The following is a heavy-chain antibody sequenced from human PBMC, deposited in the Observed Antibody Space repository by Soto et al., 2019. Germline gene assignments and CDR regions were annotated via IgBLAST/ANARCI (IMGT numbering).Heavy chain of an antibody. V-gene: IGHV3-23*01. CDR3: AKGGEDIVVVVAASDDAFDI. CDR1: GFTFSSYA. D-gene: IGHD2-15*01. CDR2: ISGSGGST. Sequence: GGSLRLSCAASGFTFSSYAMSWVRQAPGKGLEWVSAISGSGGSTYYADSVKGRLTISRDNSKSTLYLEMNSLRAEDTAVYYCAKGGEDIVVVVAASDDAFDIWGQGTMVTVSS. J-gene: IGHJ3*02.